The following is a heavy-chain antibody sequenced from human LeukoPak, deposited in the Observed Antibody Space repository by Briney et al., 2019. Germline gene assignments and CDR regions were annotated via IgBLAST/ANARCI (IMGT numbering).Heavy chain of an antibody. CDR3: ARHRRVTNWYVDF. V-gene: IGHV4-39*01. CDR2: IYYSGTT. CDR1: GGSISTNSNFF. J-gene: IGHJ4*02. D-gene: IGHD1-1*01. Sequence: SETLSLTRTVSGGSISTNSNFFWDWIRQPPGKGLDWIGIIYYSGTTYYNPSLKSRVTIFVDTSKNLFSLRLTSVTAADTAVYYCARHRRVTNWYVDFWGQGTLVTVSS.